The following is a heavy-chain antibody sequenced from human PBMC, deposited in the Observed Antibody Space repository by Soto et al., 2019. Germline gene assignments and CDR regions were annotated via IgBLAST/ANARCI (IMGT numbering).Heavy chain of an antibody. CDR3: ERRQQETAMVSSY. V-gene: IGHV2-26*01. CDR1: GLSLSNDRMG. CDR2: IFSNDEK. J-gene: IGHJ4*02. Sequence: QVTLKATGHLLAKPTEPLTLTCTVPGLSLSNDRMGVRWIRQPPGQSLERLAHIFSNDEKSYSTSLKSRLTISNDTSQSQVVLTMTDLDPVDKATYYCERRQQETAMVSSYWGQGPLVTVSS. D-gene: IGHD5-18*01.